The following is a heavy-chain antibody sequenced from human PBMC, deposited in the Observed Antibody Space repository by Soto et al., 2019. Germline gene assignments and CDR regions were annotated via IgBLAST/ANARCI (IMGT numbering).Heavy chain of an antibody. V-gene: IGHV1-69*02. D-gene: IGHD3-22*01. CDR2: IIPILGLA. CDR3: ARGPYFFDGSGYPLPPDY. J-gene: IGHJ4*02. CDR1: GGTFSSYT. Sequence: ASVKVSCKASGGTFSSYTFSWVRQAPGRGLEWVGRIIPILGLANYAQKFQGRVTITADESSNTVYMELSSLTSEDTAVYFCARGPYFFDGSGYPLPPDYWGQGTLVTVSS.